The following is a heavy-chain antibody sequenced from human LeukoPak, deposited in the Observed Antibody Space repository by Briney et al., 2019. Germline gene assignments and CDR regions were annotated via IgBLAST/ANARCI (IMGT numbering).Heavy chain of an antibody. D-gene: IGHD3-10*01. CDR3: ARDVSWSFDY. CDR1: GFTFSSYS. J-gene: IGHJ4*02. CDR2: ISRVRDYI. Sequence: GGSLRLSCAVSGFTFSSYSINWVRQAPGKGLEWLSYISRVRDYIWYADSVNGRFTISRDNGKNSMYLQMSSLRVEDTAVYYCARDVSWSFDYWGQGVLVTVSS. V-gene: IGHV3-21*05.